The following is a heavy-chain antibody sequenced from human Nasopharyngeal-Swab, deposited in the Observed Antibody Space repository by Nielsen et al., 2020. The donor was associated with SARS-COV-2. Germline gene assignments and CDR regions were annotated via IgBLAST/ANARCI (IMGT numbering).Heavy chain of an antibody. V-gene: IGHV4-39*07. CDR1: GDSIRRNRYN. Sequence: SETLSLTCTVSGDSIRRNRYNWGWVRQPPGKGLEWIGSVFYTDSAYYNPTFENRVTISVDMSKKHFSLNLSSVTAADTAVYYCVRDADFSGFDYWGRGILVTVSS. CDR3: VRDADFSGFDY. CDR2: VFYTDSA. D-gene: IGHD3/OR15-3a*01. J-gene: IGHJ4*02.